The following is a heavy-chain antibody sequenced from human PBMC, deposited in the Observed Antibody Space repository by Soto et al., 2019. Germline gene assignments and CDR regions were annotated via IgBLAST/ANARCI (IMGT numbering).Heavy chain of an antibody. V-gene: IGHV4-31*03. J-gene: IGHJ4*02. Sequence: SETLSLTCTVSGVSIYTGGYYWIWIRQLPGKGLEWIGSIFYSGITYYNPSLKSRVTISLETSENQFSLKVNSVTAADTAVYFCARVFSGYDYLDYWGQGALVTVSS. D-gene: IGHD5-12*01. CDR2: IFYSGIT. CDR1: GVSIYTGGYY. CDR3: ARVFSGYDYLDY.